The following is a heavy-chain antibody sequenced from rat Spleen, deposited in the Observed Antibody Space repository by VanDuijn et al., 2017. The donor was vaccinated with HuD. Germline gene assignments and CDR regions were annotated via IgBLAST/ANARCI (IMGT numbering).Heavy chain of an antibody. CDR3: VREELGVRD. Sequence: EVKLVESGGGLVQPGRSLKLSCAASGFNFNDHWMGWVRQAPGKGLEWIGEINKDSRTIKYNPSLKDKFTITRDNAQNTLYLQMSKLGAEDTAIYYCVREELGVRDGGQGVMVTVSS. D-gene: IGHD4-3*01. J-gene: IGHJ2*01. CDR1: GFNFNDHW. CDR2: INKDSRTI. V-gene: IGHV4-2*01.